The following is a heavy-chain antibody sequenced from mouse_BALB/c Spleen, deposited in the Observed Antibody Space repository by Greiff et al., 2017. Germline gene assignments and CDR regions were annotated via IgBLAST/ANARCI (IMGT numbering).Heavy chain of an antibody. CDR1: GYSFTGYN. CDR2: IDPYYGGT. CDR3: ARRAATSYYYAMDY. D-gene: IGHD1-2*01. J-gene: IGHJ4*01. V-gene: IGHV1-39*01. Sequence: EVKLVESGPELEKPGASVKISCKASGYSFTGYNMNWVKQSNGKSLEWIGNIDPYYGGTSYNQKFKGKATLTVDKSSSTAYMQLKSLTSEDSAVYYCARRAATSYYYAMDYWGQGTSVTVSS.